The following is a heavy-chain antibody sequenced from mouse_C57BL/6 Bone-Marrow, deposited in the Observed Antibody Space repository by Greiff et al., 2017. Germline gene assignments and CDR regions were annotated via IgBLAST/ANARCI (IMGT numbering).Heavy chain of an antibody. CDR2: IDPENGDT. CDR3: ITSTMMTYRDY. J-gene: IGHJ4*01. Sequence: VQLQQSGAELVRPGASVKLSCTASGFNIKDDYMHWVKQRPEQGLEWIGWIDPENGDTEYASKFQGKATITADTSSTTAYLQLSSLTSEDTAVYYCITSTMMTYRDYWGQGTSVTVSS. CDR1: GFNIKDDY. D-gene: IGHD2-13*01. V-gene: IGHV14-4*01.